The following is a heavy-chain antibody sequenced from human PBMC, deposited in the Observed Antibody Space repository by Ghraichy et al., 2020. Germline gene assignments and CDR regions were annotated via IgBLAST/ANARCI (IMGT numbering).Heavy chain of an antibody. CDR3: ARFNGYSSTLDY. J-gene: IGHJ4*02. CDR2: IKISGNT. D-gene: IGHD5-18*01. V-gene: IGHV4-4*07. CDR1: GGSISNYY. Sequence: GSLSLTCTVSGGSISNYYWSWIRQPAGKGLEWIGRIKISGNTNYNPSLNSRVTISLDTSKNHFSLKLSSVTAAATAMYYCARFNGYSSTLDYWGQGTLVTVS.